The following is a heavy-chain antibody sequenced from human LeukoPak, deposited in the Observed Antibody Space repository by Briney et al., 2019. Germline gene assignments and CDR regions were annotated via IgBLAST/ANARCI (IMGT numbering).Heavy chain of an antibody. CDR1: GFTLSSYW. CDR3: ARGGSIVYSYH. V-gene: IGHV3-66*01. CDR2: IYSGGST. J-gene: IGHJ4*02. D-gene: IGHD5-18*01. Sequence: GGSLRLSCAASGFTLSSYWMSWVRQAPGKGLEWVSVIYSGGSTYYADSVKGRFTISRDNSKNTLYLQMNSLRAKDTAVYYCARGGSIVYSYHWGQGTLVTVSS.